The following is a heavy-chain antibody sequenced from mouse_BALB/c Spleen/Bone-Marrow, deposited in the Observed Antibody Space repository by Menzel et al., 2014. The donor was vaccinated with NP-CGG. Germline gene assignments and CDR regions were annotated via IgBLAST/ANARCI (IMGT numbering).Heavy chain of an antibody. V-gene: IGHV6-6*02. Sequence: EVHLVESGGGLVQPGGSIKLSCVASGFTFSNYWMNWVRQSPEKGLDWVAEIRLKSNNYATHYAESVKGRFTISRDDPKSSVYLQMNNLRAEDTGIYYCTTGFAYWGQGTPVTVSA. CDR2: IRLKSNNYAT. CDR3: TTGFAY. CDR1: GFTFSNYW. J-gene: IGHJ3*01.